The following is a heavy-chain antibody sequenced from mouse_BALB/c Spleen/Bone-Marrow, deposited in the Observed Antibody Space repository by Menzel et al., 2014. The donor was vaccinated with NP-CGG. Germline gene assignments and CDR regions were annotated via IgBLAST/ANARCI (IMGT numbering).Heavy chain of an antibody. CDR3: ARKYGDY. CDR2: IYPGDGET. J-gene: IGHJ2*01. V-gene: IGHV1-80*01. CDR1: GYPFSSYW. D-gene: IGHD2-10*02. Sequence: VHLVESGAELVRPGSSVKISCKASGYPFSSYWMSWVKQRPGQGLEWIGQIYPGDGETNYNEKFKGNATLTADKSSSTAYMQLISLTSEDSAVYFCARKYGDYWGQGTTLTVSS.